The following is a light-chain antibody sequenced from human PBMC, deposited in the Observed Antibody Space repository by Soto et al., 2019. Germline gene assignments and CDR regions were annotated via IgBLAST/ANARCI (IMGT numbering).Light chain of an antibody. CDR1: QGISRY. CDR3: QQLNSYPRT. V-gene: IGKV1-9*01. Sequence: DIQLTQSPSFLSASLGDRVTITCRASQGISRYLAWYQQKPGRAPKLLIYAASTLQSGVPSRFSASGSGTEFTLTITGLQPADFASYYCQQLNSYPRTFGLGTKVEIK. CDR2: AAS. J-gene: IGKJ1*01.